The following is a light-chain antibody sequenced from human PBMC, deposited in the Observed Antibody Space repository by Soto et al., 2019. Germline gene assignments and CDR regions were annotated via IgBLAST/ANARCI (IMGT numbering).Light chain of an antibody. J-gene: IGKJ2*01. CDR1: ESLSTY. V-gene: IGKV3-15*01. Sequence: EIVMTQSPATLSVSPGERVTLSCRASESLSTYLAWYQQKPGQAPRLLIYGASTKATGIPARFSGSGSATDFTLTISSLQSEDFAVYYCQSYNDWPFTFGQGTTLEI. CDR2: GAS. CDR3: QSYNDWPFT.